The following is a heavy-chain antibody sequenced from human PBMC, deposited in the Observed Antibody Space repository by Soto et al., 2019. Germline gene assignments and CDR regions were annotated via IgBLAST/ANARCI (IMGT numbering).Heavy chain of an antibody. CDR3: TSDLSSSTWPDFYYYYYMAV. CDR1: GFTFSSYC. Sequence: EVQVVESGGGLVQPGGSLRLSCAASGFTFSSYCMTWVRQAPGKGRAWVANIKQDGSEKYFVDSVKGRLAISRDNANNSMSLQMNSQRAADTAVYSCTSDLSSSTWPDFYYYYYMAVGGKGTTVTVSS. CDR2: IKQDGSEK. D-gene: IGHD6-13*01. V-gene: IGHV3-7*01. J-gene: IGHJ6*03.